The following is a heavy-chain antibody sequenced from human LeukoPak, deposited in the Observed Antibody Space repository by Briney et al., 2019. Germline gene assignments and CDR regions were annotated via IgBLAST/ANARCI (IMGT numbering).Heavy chain of an antibody. J-gene: IGHJ4*02. CDR2: IYPGDSDT. Sequence: KIGASLKISCKGSGNSFSNSWIGWVRQMPGKGLEWMGIIYPGDSDTRYSPSFQGQVTISADKSISTAYLQWSSLKASDTAMYYCASGYNFDYWGQGTLVTVSS. V-gene: IGHV5-51*01. CDR1: GNSFSNSW. D-gene: IGHD1-14*01. CDR3: ASGYNFDY.